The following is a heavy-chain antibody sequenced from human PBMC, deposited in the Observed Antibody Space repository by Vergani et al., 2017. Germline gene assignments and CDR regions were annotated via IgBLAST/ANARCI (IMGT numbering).Heavy chain of an antibody. Sequence: EVQLVESGGGLIQPGGSLRLSCAASGFTVSSNYMSWVRQAPGKGLEWVSVIYSGGSTYYADSVKGRFTISRDNSKNTLYLQMNSLRAEVTAVYYCARAKPNIVATEYDYWGQGTLVTVSS. CDR3: ARAKPNIVATEYDY. CDR1: GFTVSSNY. J-gene: IGHJ4*02. D-gene: IGHD5-12*01. V-gene: IGHV3-53*01. CDR2: IYSGGST.